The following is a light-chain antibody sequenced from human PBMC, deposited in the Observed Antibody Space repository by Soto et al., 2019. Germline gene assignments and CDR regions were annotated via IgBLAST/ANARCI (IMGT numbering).Light chain of an antibody. CDR2: GAS. Sequence: EIVLTQSPGTLSLSPGERATLSCRASQSVSSRSLAWYQQKPGQAPRLLIYGASNRATGIPERFSGSGSGTDFTLTISRLEPEDFAMYYCQQFGTSRLTFGGGTKVEIK. J-gene: IGKJ4*01. V-gene: IGKV3-20*01. CDR3: QQFGTSRLT. CDR1: QSVSSRS.